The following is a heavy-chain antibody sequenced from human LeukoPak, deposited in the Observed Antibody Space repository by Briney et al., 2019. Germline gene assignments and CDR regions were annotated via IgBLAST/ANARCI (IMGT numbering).Heavy chain of an antibody. CDR3: AKSPPPPSIVVVPLVS. V-gene: IGHV3-23*01. J-gene: IGHJ5*02. D-gene: IGHD2-2*01. CDR2: ISGSGGST. Sequence: PGGSLRLSCAASGFTFSSYAMHWVRQAPGKGLEWVSAISGSGGSTYYADSVKDRFTISRDNSKNTLYLQMNSLRAQDTAVYYCAKSPPPPSIVVVPLVSWGQGTLVTVSS. CDR1: GFTFSSYA.